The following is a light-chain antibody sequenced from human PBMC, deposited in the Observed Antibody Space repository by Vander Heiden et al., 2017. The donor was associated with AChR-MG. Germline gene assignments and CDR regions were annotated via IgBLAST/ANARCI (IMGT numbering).Light chain of an antibody. CDR3: QQYHNWPPIT. V-gene: IGKV3-15*01. J-gene: IGKJ4*02. CDR1: QSVSSK. CDR2: GAS. Sequence: EIVMTPSPASVSVSPGERVTLSCRASQSVSSKLAWYQHKPGQGPRLLIYGASTRATGVPDRFSGSGSGTEFTLTISSLQSEDLAIYYCQQYHNWPPITFGGGTKVEIK.